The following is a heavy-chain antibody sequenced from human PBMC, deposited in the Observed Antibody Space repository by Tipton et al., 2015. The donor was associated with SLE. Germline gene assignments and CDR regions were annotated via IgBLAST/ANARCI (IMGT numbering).Heavy chain of an antibody. CDR2: IKSKTDGGTT. CDR3: TAGRYFDWLDAFDI. Sequence: SLRLSCAASGFTFSNAWMSWVRQAPGKGLEWVGRIKSKTDGGTTDYAAPVKGRFTIPRDDSKNTLYLQMNSLKTEDTAVYYCTAGRYFDWLDAFDIWGQGTMVTVSS. CDR1: GFTFSNAW. D-gene: IGHD3-9*01. V-gene: IGHV3-15*01. J-gene: IGHJ3*02.